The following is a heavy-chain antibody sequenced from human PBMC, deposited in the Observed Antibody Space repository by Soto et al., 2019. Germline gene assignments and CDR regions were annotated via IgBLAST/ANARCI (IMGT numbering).Heavy chain of an antibody. CDR2: IYYSGST. CDR1: GGSISSYY. D-gene: IGHD7-27*01. J-gene: IGHJ4*02. Sequence: SETLSLTCTVSGGSISSYYWSWIRQPPGKGLEWIGYIYYSGSTNYNPSLKSRVTISVDTSKNHFSLTLSSVTAADTAVYYCARGPSGDKVHYWGQGALVTVSS. V-gene: IGHV4-59*08. CDR3: ARGPSGDKVHY.